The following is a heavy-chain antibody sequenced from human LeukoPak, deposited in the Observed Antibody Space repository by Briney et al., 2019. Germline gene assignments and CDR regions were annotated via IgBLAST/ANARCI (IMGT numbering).Heavy chain of an antibody. D-gene: IGHD1-14*01. CDR1: GDSMSSFTW. V-gene: IGHV4-4*02. CDR2: IYYSGST. Sequence: SETLSLTCAVSGDSMSSFTWWSWIRQSPGKGLEWTGSIYYSGSTNHNPSLKSRVTISVDTSKSQFSLKLRSVTAADTAVYYCARGPDGAFDIWGQGTMVTVSS. CDR3: ARGPDGAFDI. J-gene: IGHJ3*02.